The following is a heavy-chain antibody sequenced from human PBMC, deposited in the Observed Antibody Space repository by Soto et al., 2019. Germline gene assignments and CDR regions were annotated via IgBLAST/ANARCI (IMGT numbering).Heavy chain of an antibody. CDR2: INAGNGNT. CDR3: ARDRGSGIVVVPAASYGMDV. J-gene: IGHJ6*02. D-gene: IGHD2-2*01. V-gene: IGHV1-3*01. CDR1: GYTFTSYA. Sequence: ASVKVSCKASGYTFTSYAMHWVRQAPGQRLEWMGWINAGNGNTKYSQKFQGRVTTTRDTSASTAYMELSSLRSEDTAVYYCARDRGSGIVVVPAASYGMDVWGQGTTVTVS.